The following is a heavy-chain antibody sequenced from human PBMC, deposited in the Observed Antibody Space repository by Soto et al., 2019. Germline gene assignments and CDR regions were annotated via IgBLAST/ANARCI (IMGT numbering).Heavy chain of an antibody. J-gene: IGHJ4*02. Sequence: GSLRLSCAASGFTFSNSFMDWVRQAPGKGLVWVSRINPDGSSTSYADSVKGRFTISRDNAKNTLYLQMNSLRAEDTAVYYCSRADAVTASDYWGQGTLVTVSS. CDR3: SRADAVTASDY. CDR1: GFTFSNSF. CDR2: INPDGSST. D-gene: IGHD4-4*01. V-gene: IGHV3-74*01.